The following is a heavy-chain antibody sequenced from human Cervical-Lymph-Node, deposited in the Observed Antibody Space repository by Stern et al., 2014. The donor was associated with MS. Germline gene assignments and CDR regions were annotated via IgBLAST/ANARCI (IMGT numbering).Heavy chain of an antibody. CDR1: GDTFNNFD. CDR3: ARHQGGVAAF. Sequence: QVQLVQSGAEVKKPWSSVKVSCKASGDTFNNFDIGWGRQAPGQRPEWLGGITPLFGTANYAQRLQDRVTFTADESTSTTYMELSRLRSEDTAIYYCARHQGGVAAFWGQGTLVTVSS. CDR2: ITPLFGTA. J-gene: IGHJ4*02. D-gene: IGHD6-13*01. V-gene: IGHV1-69*01.